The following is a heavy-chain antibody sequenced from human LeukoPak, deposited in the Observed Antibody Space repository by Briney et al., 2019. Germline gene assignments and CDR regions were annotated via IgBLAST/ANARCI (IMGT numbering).Heavy chain of an antibody. J-gene: IGHJ3*02. V-gene: IGHV3-74*01. D-gene: IGHD3-3*01. CDR2: INTDGIST. CDR1: GFTFNSYW. Sequence: GRSLRLSCAASGFTFNSYWMYWVRQAPGKGLVWVSRINTDGISTSYADSVKGRFTISRDNAKNTLYLQMNSLKAEDTAVYYCVKDAFSYNGVYDAFDIWGQGTMVTVSS. CDR3: VKDAFSYNGVYDAFDI.